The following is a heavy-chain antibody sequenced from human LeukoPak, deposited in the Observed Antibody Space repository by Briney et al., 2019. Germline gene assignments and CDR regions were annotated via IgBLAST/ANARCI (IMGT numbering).Heavy chain of an antibody. V-gene: IGHV3-23*01. D-gene: IGHD6-13*01. Sequence: GGSLRLSCAASGFTFSSYAMSWVRQAPGKGLEWVSAISGSGGSTYYADSVKGRFTISRDNSKNTLYLQMNSLRAEDTAVYYCASGIAAAGVHFDYWGQGTLVTVSS. CDR3: ASGIAAAGVHFDY. J-gene: IGHJ4*02. CDR1: GFTFSSYA. CDR2: ISGSGGST.